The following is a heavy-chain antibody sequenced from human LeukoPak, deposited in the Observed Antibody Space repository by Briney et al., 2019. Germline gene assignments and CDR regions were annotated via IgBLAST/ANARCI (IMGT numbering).Heavy chain of an antibody. D-gene: IGHD1-1*01. CDR2: INPNSGDT. CDR3: ARDRHWNQGNFDY. Sequence: GASVKVSCKASGYTFTDYYIHWVRQAPGQGLEWMGWINPNSGDTNYAQKFQGRVTMTRDTSINTAFMELSRLRSDDTAVYYCARDRHWNQGNFDYWGQGTLVTFFS. V-gene: IGHV1-2*02. J-gene: IGHJ4*02. CDR1: GYTFTDYY.